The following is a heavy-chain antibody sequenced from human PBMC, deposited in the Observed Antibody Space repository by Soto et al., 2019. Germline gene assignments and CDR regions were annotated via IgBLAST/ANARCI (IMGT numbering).Heavy chain of an antibody. V-gene: IGHV4-59*08. CDR2: IYYSGST. CDR1: GGSISGSYW. Sequence: SETLSLTCAVSGGSISGSYWWSWIRQPPGKGLEWIGYIYYSGSTNYNPSLKSRVTISVDTSKNQFSLKLSSVTAADTAVYYCARFNWYFDLWGRGTLVTVS. J-gene: IGHJ2*01. CDR3: ARFNWYFDL.